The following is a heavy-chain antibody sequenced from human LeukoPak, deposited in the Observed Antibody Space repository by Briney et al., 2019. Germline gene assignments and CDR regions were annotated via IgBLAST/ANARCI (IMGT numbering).Heavy chain of an antibody. CDR1: GFTFSSFS. D-gene: IGHD2-2*03. V-gene: IGHV3-21*06. J-gene: IGHJ4*02. Sequence: GGSLRLSCAASGFTFSSFSMDWVRQAPGKGLEWVSSISSSSGYIYYADSVKGRFTISRDNAKNSLYLQMNSLRADDTAVYYCSREPGYLLTTWGQGTLVTVPS. CDR2: ISSSSGYI. CDR3: SREPGYLLTT.